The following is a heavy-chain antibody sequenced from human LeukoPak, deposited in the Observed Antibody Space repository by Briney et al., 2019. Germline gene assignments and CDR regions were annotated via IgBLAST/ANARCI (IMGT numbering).Heavy chain of an antibody. CDR1: GFTVSS. V-gene: IGHV3-66*01. D-gene: IGHD3-10*01. CDR3: ATSGSVWFFDL. Sequence: PGGSLRLSCAASGFTVSSWVRQAPGKGLEWVSLIYSGGSTYYADSVKDRFTISRDNSKNTLYLQMNSLRAEDTAVYYCATSGSVWFFDLWGRGALVTVSS. J-gene: IGHJ2*01. CDR2: IYSGGST.